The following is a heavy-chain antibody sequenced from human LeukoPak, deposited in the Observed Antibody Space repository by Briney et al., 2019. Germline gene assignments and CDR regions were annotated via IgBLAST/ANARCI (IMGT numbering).Heavy chain of an antibody. CDR1: GGSISSSSYY. J-gene: IGHJ5*02. CDR3: ARDYSGSGTSPWFDP. V-gene: IGHV4-39*07. D-gene: IGHD3-10*01. CDR2: IYHSGST. Sequence: SETLSLTCTVSGGSISSSSYYWGWIRQPPGKGLEWIGSIYHSGSTYYNPSLKSRVTISVDTSKNQFSLKLSSVTAADTAVYYCARDYSGSGTSPWFDPWGQGTLVTVSS.